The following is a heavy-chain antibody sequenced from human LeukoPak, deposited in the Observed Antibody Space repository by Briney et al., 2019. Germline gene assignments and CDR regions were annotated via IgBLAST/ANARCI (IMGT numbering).Heavy chain of an antibody. Sequence: ASVKVSCKASGGTFSSYAISWVRQAPGQGLEWMGGINPIFGTANYAQKFQGRVTITADESTSTAYMELSSLRSEDTAVYYCARDRTAYDYIWGSYRHFDYWGQGTLVTVSS. J-gene: IGHJ4*02. CDR1: GGTFSSYA. V-gene: IGHV1-69*13. CDR2: INPIFGTA. CDR3: ARDRTAYDYIWGSYRHFDY. D-gene: IGHD3-16*02.